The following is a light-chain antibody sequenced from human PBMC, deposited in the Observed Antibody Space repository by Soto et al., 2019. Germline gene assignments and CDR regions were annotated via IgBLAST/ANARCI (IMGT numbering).Light chain of an antibody. Sequence: DIQMTQSPSSLSASVGDRVTFTCRASQSISNNLNWYQQKPGKAPKPLIYAASSLQSGVPSRFRGSGSGTEITLTISSLQPEYFATYYCQQSYSTPTWTFGQGTKVDIK. CDR1: QSISNN. CDR2: AAS. J-gene: IGKJ1*01. V-gene: IGKV1-39*01. CDR3: QQSYSTPTWT.